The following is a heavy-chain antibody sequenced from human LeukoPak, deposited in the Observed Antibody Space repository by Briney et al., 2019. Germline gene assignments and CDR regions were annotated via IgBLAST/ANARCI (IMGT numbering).Heavy chain of an antibody. V-gene: IGHV4-39*01. CDR1: GGSISSSSYY. D-gene: IGHD3-22*01. CDR3: ARLDGYYYDSSGLDYFDY. CDR2: IYYSGST. Sequence: PSETLSLTCTVSGGSISSSSYYWGWIRQPPGKGLEWIGSIYYSGSTYYNPSLKSRVTISVDTSKNQFSLKLSSVTAADTAVYYCARLDGYYYDSSGLDYFDYWGQGTLVTVSS. J-gene: IGHJ4*02.